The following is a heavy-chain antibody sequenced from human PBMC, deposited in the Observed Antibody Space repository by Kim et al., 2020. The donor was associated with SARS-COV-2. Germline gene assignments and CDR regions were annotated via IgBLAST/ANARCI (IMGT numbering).Heavy chain of an antibody. CDR2: IIPIFGTA. J-gene: IGHJ6*02. V-gene: IGHV1-69*13. D-gene: IGHD6-13*01. CDR1: GGTFSIYA. CDR3: ARDMSGHLNTHSSSWVYYGMDV. Sequence: SVKVSCKASGGTFSIYAISWVRQAPGQGLEWMGGIIPIFGTANYAQKFQGRVTITADESTSTAYMELSSLRSEDTAVYYCARDMSGHLNTHSSSWVYYGMDVWGQGTTVTVSS.